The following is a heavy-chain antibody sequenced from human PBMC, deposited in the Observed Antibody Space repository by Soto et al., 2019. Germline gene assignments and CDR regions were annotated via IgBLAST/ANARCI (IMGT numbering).Heavy chain of an antibody. V-gene: IGHV4-31*03. CDR1: GGSISSGGYY. CDR3: ARDRHDFWSGYYTNWFDP. J-gene: IGHJ5*02. CDR2: IYYSGST. Sequence: TLSLTCTVSGGSISSGGYYWSWTRQHPGKGLEWIGYIYYSGSTYYNPSLKSRVTISVDTSKNRFSLKLSSVTAADTAVYYCARDRHDFWSGYYTNWFDPWGQGTLVTVSS. D-gene: IGHD3-3*01.